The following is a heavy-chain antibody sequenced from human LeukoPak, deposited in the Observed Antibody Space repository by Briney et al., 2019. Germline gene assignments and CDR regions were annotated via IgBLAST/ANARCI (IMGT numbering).Heavy chain of an antibody. D-gene: IGHD6-19*01. V-gene: IGHV3-53*01. Sequence: GGSLRLSCAASGFTDSSNYMSWVRQAPGKGLEWVSVIYSGGSTYYAESVKGRFTISRDNSKHTLYLQMNSLRAEDTAVYYCARRLLYSSGWWVGWFYPLVQRSMVTVSS. CDR2: IYSGGST. J-gene: IGHJ5*02. CDR3: ARRLLYSSGWWVGWFYP. CDR1: GFTDSSNY.